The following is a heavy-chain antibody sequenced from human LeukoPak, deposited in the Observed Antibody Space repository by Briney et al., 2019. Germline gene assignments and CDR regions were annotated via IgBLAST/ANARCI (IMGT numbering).Heavy chain of an antibody. CDR2: IYSGGST. CDR3: IYGYTLDF. V-gene: IGHV3-53*01. Sequence: GGSLRLSCAASGFTVSSNYMNWVRQAPGKGLEWVSVIYSGGSTNYADSVKGRFTISRDNSKNTLYLQMNSLSAEDTAVYYCIYGYTLDFWGQGTLVTVSS. J-gene: IGHJ4*02. CDR1: GFTVSSNY. D-gene: IGHD5-18*01.